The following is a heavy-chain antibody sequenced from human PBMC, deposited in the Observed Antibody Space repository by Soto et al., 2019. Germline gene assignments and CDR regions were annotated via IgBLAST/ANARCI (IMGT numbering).Heavy chain of an antibody. V-gene: IGHV1-18*01. CDR2: ISAYNGNT. Sequence: ASVKVSCKASGYTFTSYGISWVRQAPGQGLEWMGWISAYNGNTNYAQKLQGRVTMTTDTSTSTAYMELRSLRSDDTAVYYCARVWDCGGDCLQNAFDIWGQGTMVTVSS. CDR3: ARVWDCGGDCLQNAFDI. CDR1: GYTFTSYG. D-gene: IGHD2-21*01. J-gene: IGHJ3*02.